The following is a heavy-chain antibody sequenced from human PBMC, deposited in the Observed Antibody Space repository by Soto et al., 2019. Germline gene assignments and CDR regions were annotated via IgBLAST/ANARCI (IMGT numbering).Heavy chain of an antibody. CDR3: ATDGGA. Sequence: EVQLVESGGGLVKPGGSLTLPCAASGFTFTYAWMNWVRQAPGTGLEWVGRIKSKTAGGTTDYTAPVKGRFTISRDDSKNTLFLQMNSLKAEDTAVYYCATDGGAWGQVTLVTVSS. V-gene: IGHV3-15*07. CDR1: GFTFTYAW. D-gene: IGHD3-10*01. CDR2: IKSKTAGGTT. J-gene: IGHJ5*02.